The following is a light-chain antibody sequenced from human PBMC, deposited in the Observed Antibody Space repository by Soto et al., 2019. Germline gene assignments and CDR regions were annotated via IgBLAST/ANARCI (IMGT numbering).Light chain of an antibody. V-gene: IGKV3-20*01. CDR3: QHYGDSAPFT. CDR1: QSISTTY. J-gene: IGKJ3*01. CDR2: RTS. Sequence: EGVLTQYPGTLSLSPGERATLSCRTSQSISTTYLAWYQQKPGQAPRLLMSRTSRRATGIPDRFSGSGSGTDFTLSISRLEPEDFAVYYCQHYGDSAPFTFGPGTKVDVK.